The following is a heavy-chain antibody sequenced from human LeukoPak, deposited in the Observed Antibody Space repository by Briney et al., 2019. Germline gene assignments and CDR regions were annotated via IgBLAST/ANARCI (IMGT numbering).Heavy chain of an antibody. D-gene: IGHD2-15*01. CDR1: GYTFTSYG. J-gene: IGHJ6*02. V-gene: IGHV1-18*01. Sequence: ASVKVSCKASGYTFTSYGISWVRQAPGQGLEWMGWISAYNGNTNYAQKLQGRVTMTTDTSTSTAYMELRSLRSDDTAVYYCARDQGPNGLLLLYYYVMHVRGQGTTVTVSS. CDR3: ARDQGPNGLLLLYYYVMHV. CDR2: ISAYNGNT.